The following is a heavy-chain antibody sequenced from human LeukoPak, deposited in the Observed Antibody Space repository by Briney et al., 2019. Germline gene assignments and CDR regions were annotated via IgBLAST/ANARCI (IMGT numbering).Heavy chain of an antibody. CDR3: ASEQGDILTGVIDY. CDR2: IYYSGST. CDR1: GGSISSGDYY. Sequence: SQTLSLTCTVSGGSISSGDYYWSWIRQPPGKGLEWIGYIYYSGSTYYNPSLKSRATISVDTSKNQFSLKLSSVTAADTAVYYCASEQGDILTGVIDYWGQGTLVTVSS. J-gene: IGHJ4*02. V-gene: IGHV4-30-4*01. D-gene: IGHD3-9*01.